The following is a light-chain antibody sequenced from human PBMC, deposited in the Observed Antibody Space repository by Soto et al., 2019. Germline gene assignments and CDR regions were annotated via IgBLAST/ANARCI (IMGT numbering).Light chain of an antibody. J-gene: IGKJ1*01. V-gene: IGKV1-5*03. Sequence: DIQMTQSPSTLSASVGDRVTITCRASQSISSWLAWYQQKPGKAPKLLIYKASSLESGVPSRFSGSGSRTEFTLTISGLQPDDFATYYCQQYNSYWMFGQGTKVEIK. CDR3: QQYNSYWM. CDR2: KAS. CDR1: QSISSW.